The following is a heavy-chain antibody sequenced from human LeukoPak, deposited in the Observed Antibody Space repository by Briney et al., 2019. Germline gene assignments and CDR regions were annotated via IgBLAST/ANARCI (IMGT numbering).Heavy chain of an antibody. Sequence: SQTLSLTCAISGDSVSSNSAAWNWIRRSPSRGLEWRGRTYCRSKWYSDYAVSGKSRITINPDTSKNQFSLQLTSVPPEDTAVYYCARADYDSSGYRIFDYWGQGTLVTVSS. D-gene: IGHD3-22*01. V-gene: IGHV6-1*01. CDR2: TYCRSKWYS. CDR3: ARADYDSSGYRIFDY. CDR1: GDSVSSNSAA. J-gene: IGHJ4*02.